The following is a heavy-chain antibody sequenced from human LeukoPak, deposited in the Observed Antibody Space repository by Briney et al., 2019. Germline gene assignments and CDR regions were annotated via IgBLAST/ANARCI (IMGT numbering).Heavy chain of an antibody. CDR2: IIPIFGIA. J-gene: IGHJ5*02. CDR1: GGTFSSYA. CDR3: ARWDIVVVPAATETYNWFDP. V-gene: IGHV1-69*13. Sequence: SVKVSCKASGGTFSSYAISWVRQAPGQGLEWMGGIIPIFGIANYAQKFQGRVTITADESTSTTYMELSSLRSEDTAVYYCARWDIVVVPAATETYNWFDPWGQGTLVTVSS. D-gene: IGHD2-2*01.